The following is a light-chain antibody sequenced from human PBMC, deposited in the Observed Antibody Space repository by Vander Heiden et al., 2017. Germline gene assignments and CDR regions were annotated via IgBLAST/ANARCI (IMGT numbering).Light chain of an antibody. CDR3: ASYTDSSTDKYV. CDR2: DVS. Sequence: QSALTQPASVSGSPGQAITISCTGNGIDSGGDSYVSWYQQHPGKAPKFIIYDVSHRPSGVSSRFSGSKSGITASLTISGLQAEDEADYYCASYTDSSTDKYVFGTGTKVSVL. CDR1: GIDSGGDSY. J-gene: IGLJ1*01. V-gene: IGLV2-14*03.